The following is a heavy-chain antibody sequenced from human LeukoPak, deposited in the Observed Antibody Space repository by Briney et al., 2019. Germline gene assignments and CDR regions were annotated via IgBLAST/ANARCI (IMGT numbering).Heavy chain of an antibody. CDR3: ARVMGRPFTMIVVVPGHDVFDI. D-gene: IGHD3-22*01. V-gene: IGHV3-33*01. CDR2: IWYDGSNK. J-gene: IGHJ3*02. Sequence: PGRSLRLSCAASGFTFNTYAIHWVRQAPGKGLEGVKVIWYDGSNKYYTVSVKGRFTISRDNAKNSLYLQMNSLRAEDTAVYYCARVMGRPFTMIVVVPGHDVFDIWGQGTMVTVSS. CDR1: GFTFNTYA.